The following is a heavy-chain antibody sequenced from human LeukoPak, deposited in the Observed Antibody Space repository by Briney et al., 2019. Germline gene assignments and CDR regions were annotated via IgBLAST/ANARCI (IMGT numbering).Heavy chain of an antibody. D-gene: IGHD2-15*01. V-gene: IGHV4-59*01. CDR2: IYYSGST. J-gene: IGHJ6*03. CDR3: ARRWSWSPWDYCYYMDV. Sequence: PSETLSLTCTVSGGSISSYYWSWIRQPPGKGLEWIGYIYYSGSTNYNPSLKSRVTISVDTSKNQFSLKLSSVTAADTAVYYCARRWSWSPWDYCYYMDVWGKGTTVTVSS. CDR1: GGSISSYY.